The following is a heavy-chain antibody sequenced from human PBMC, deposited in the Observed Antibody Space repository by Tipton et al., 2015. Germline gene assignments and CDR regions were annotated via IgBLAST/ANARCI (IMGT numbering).Heavy chain of an antibody. CDR3: AVPMTHGNDAFDI. CDR1: GGSISTYY. J-gene: IGHJ3*02. V-gene: IGHV4-59*01. CDR2: IHYTGST. D-gene: IGHD2-2*01. Sequence: GLVKPSETLSLTCTVSGGSISTYYWSWIRQPPGKGLEWIGYIHYTGSTNSNPSLKSRVTVSVDTSENQFSLRLSSVTAADTAMYYCAVPMTHGNDAFDIWGQGTMVTVSS.